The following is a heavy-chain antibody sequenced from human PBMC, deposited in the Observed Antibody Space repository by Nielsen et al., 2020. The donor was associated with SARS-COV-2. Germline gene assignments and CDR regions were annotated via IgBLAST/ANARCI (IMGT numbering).Heavy chain of an antibody. Sequence: SETLSLTCAVYGGSFSGYYWSWIRQPPGTGLEWIGEINHSGSTNYNSSLKRRVTISVDTSKNQFSLKLSSVTAADTAVYYCARHKGLGDSSGYLFDYWGQGTLVTVSS. J-gene: IGHJ4*02. V-gene: IGHV4-34*01. D-gene: IGHD3-22*01. CDR2: INHSGST. CDR3: ARHKGLGDSSGYLFDY. CDR1: GGSFSGYY.